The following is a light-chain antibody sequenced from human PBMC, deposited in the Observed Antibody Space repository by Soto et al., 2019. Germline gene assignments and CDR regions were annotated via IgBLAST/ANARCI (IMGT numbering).Light chain of an antibody. CDR1: DSNSGSNY. CDR3: AAWDNSLNGRV. CDR2: SNI. V-gene: IGLV1-47*02. J-gene: IGLJ3*02. Sequence: QSVLTQPPSASGTPGQRVTISCSGSDSNSGSNYVYWYQQFPGTAPKLLIYSNIQRPSGVPARFSGSKSGTTAYLAISGLRSEDEADYYWAAWDNSLNGRVFGGGTKLTVL.